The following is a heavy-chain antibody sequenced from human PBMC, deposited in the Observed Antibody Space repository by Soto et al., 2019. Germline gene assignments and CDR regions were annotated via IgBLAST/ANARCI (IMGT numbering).Heavy chain of an antibody. J-gene: IGHJ4*02. CDR1: AFTFNTYA. CDR2: ISVSGGGT. D-gene: IGHD1-26*01. Sequence: EVQLLESGGGLVQPGGSLRLSCAASAFTFNTYAMGWVRQAPGKGLEWVSAISVSGGGTYYADSVKGRFTISRDTSKNTLYLQMNSLGADDTAVYYCAKSGGASPYYFDYWGRGTLVTVSS. V-gene: IGHV3-23*01. CDR3: AKSGGASPYYFDY.